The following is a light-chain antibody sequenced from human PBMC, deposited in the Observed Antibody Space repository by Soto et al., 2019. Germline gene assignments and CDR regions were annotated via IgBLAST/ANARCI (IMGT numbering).Light chain of an antibody. J-gene: IGKJ1*01. Sequence: EIVLTQSPGTLSLSPGERATLSCRASQSVRNSYLAWYQQKPGQAPRLLIYGASNRLTGIPDRFSGSGSGTDFTLTISRLEPEDFAVYFCQQYGGSPGTFGQGTQVEIK. CDR2: GAS. V-gene: IGKV3-20*01. CDR1: QSVRNSY. CDR3: QQYGGSPGT.